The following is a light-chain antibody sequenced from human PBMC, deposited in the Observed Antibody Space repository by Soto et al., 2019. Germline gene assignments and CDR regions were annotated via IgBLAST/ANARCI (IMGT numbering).Light chain of an antibody. CDR1: QSISSW. J-gene: IGKJ1*01. CDR2: KAS. V-gene: IGKV1-5*03. CDR3: QQYNSSPWT. Sequence: DVQMTQSPSTLSASVGDRVTITCRASQSISSWLAWYQQKPGKAPKLLIYKASTLESGVPSNFSGSGSGTEFTLTISSLQPEDFATYYCQQYNSSPWTFGQGTKVEIK.